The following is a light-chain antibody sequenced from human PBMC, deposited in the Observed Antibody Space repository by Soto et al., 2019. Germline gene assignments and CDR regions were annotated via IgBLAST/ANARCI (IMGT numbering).Light chain of an antibody. J-gene: IGKJ2*01. CDR2: EAS. CDR3: QQYNSYSYT. Sequence: DIQMTQSPSTLSASVGDRVTITCRASQSVTSWLAWYQQKPGKAPKLMIYEASNLQSGVPSRFSGSGSGKEFILTISSLQSDDFATYYCQQYNSYSYTFGQGTKVDIK. V-gene: IGKV1-5*03. CDR1: QSVTSW.